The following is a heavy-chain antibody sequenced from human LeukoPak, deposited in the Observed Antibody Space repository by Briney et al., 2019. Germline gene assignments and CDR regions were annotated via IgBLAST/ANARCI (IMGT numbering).Heavy chain of an antibody. V-gene: IGHV4-59*01. CDR2: IYYSGST. CDR3: ARTTMVRGTYYMDV. J-gene: IGHJ6*03. Sequence: SETLSLTCTVSGGSISSYYWSWIRQPPGKGLEWIGYIYYSGSTNYNPSLKSRVTISVETSKNQFSLKLSSVTAADTAVYYCARTTMVRGTYYMDVWGKGTTVTVSS. CDR1: GGSISSYY. D-gene: IGHD3-10*01.